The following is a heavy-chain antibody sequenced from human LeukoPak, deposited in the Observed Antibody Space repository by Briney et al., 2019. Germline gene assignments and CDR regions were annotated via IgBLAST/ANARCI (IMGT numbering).Heavy chain of an antibody. CDR2: FYTSETP. D-gene: IGHD2-21*01. CDR3: ARGGIPDY. Sequence: SETLSLTCTVSGGSVSRGRYFWSWIRQPAGKGLEWIGRFYTSETPKYNPSLESRVTISVDTSRNQFSLKLNSVTAADTAVYYCARGGIPDYWGQGILVTVSS. CDR1: GGSVSRGRYF. V-gene: IGHV4-61*02. J-gene: IGHJ4*02.